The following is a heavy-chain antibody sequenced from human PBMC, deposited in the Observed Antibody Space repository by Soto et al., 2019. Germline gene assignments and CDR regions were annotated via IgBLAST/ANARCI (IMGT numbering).Heavy chain of an antibody. V-gene: IGHV3-73*01. CDR2: IRSKGNNYAT. CDR3: SRQASDFWSGKPQYYMDV. D-gene: IGHD3-3*01. CDR1: GFTFSGSA. J-gene: IGHJ6*03. Sequence: EVQLVESGGGLVQPGGSLKLSCAASGFTFSGSAMHWVRQASGKGLEWVGRIRSKGNNYATAYGASLKGRFTISRDDSKNTAYLQMNSLNTEDTAVWYCSRQASDFWSGKPQYYMDVWGKGTTVTVSS.